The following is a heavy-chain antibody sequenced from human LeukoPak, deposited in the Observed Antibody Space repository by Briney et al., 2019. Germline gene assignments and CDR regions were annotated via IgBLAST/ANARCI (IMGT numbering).Heavy chain of an antibody. CDR3: ARDQGSLTRSWYTGY. D-gene: IGHD6-13*01. CDR1: GYIFTGYH. CDR2: INPYSGDT. J-gene: IGHJ4*02. Sequence: ASVKVSCKASGYIFTGYHIHWVRQAPGQGLEWMGRINPYSGDTNFAQKFQGRVTMTRDTSITTAYMDLSSLTPDDTAVYFCARDQGSLTRSWYTGYWGQGTRSPSPQ. V-gene: IGHV1-2*06.